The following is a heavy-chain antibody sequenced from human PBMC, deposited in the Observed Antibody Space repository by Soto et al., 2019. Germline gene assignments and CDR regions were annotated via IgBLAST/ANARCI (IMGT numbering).Heavy chain of an antibody. CDR3: ASLKTIFGVINQSWFDP. D-gene: IGHD3-3*01. J-gene: IGHJ5*02. CDR1: GDSINSDDFY. Sequence: PSETLSLTCIVSGDSINSDDFYWTWIRQHPGKGLEWIGYISYSGNNYYNPSLKSRVTISIDTSTNQFSLSLSSVTAADTAVYYCASLKTIFGVINQSWFDPWGQGTLVTAPQ. CDR2: ISYSGNN. V-gene: IGHV4-31*03.